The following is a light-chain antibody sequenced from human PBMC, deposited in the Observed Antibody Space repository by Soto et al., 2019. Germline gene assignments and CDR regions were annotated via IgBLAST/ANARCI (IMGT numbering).Light chain of an antibody. CDR3: GSSAPSRTFV. CDR1: SSAVGSYRF. Sequence: QSVLTQPASVSGSPGQSITISCTGSSSAVGSYRFVSWYQHHPGKVPKLIIYEGGKRPSGVSNRFSGSEPCNTASLTISGLQAEDEADYYCGSSAPSRTFVFGTGTKLTVL. V-gene: IGLV2-23*01. CDR2: EGG. J-gene: IGLJ1*01.